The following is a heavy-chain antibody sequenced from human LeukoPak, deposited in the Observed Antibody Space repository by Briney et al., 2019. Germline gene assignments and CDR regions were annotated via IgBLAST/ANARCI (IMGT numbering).Heavy chain of an antibody. CDR2: ISYDGSKK. Sequence: GGSLRLSCAASGFTFSSYAMHWVRQAPGKGLEWVAVISYDGSKKYYADSVKGRFTISRDNSKNTLYLQMNSLRAEDTAVYYCARVTYSSSWYYFDYWGQGTLVTVSS. CDR1: GFTFSSYA. D-gene: IGHD6-13*01. V-gene: IGHV3-30-3*01. CDR3: ARVTYSSSWYYFDY. J-gene: IGHJ4*02.